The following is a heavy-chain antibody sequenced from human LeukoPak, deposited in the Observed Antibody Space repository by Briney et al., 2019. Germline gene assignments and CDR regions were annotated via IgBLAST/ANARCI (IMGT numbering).Heavy chain of an antibody. J-gene: IGHJ5*02. CDR1: GNTFTSYD. Sequence: GASVKVSCKASGNTFTSYDINWVRQATGQGLEWMGWINHNRGNTGYAQKFQGRVTMTRNTSISTAYMELSSLRSEDTAVYYCARWDTTTVTLWFDPWGQGTLVTVSS. CDR3: ARWDTTTVTLWFDP. V-gene: IGHV1-8*01. CDR2: INHNRGNT. D-gene: IGHD5-18*01.